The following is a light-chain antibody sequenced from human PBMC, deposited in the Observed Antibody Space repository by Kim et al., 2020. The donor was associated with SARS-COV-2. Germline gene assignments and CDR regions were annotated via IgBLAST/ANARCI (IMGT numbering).Light chain of an antibody. CDR3: QQYGSSVT. J-gene: IGKJ5*01. Sequence: VAPGERATLSCRASQSVSSSYFAWYQQKRGQAPRLLICGASSRATGIPDRFSGSGSGTDFTLTISRLEAEDFAVYYCQQYGSSVTFGQGTRLEIK. CDR2: GAS. V-gene: IGKV3-20*01. CDR1: QSVSSSY.